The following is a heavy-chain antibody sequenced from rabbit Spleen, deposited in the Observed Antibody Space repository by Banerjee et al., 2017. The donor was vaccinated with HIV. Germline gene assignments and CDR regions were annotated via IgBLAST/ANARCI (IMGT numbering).Heavy chain of an antibody. V-gene: IGHV1S40*01. CDR3: ARDTGTSFSTYGMDL. J-gene: IGHJ6*01. D-gene: IGHD7-1*01. CDR1: GFSFNSGYD. CDR2: IYAGSSDST. Sequence: QSLEESGGGLVKPGASLTLTCTASGFSFNSGYDMCWVRQAPGKGLEWIACIYAGSSDSTYSATWAKGRFTLSKTSSTTVTLQMTSLTAADTATYFCARDTGTSFSTYGMDLWGPGPLVTVS.